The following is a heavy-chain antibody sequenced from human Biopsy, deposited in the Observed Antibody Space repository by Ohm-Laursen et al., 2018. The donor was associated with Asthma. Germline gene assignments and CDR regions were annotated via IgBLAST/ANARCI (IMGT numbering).Heavy chain of an antibody. Sequence: SLRLSCTASGFTFSSYGMHWVRQAPGKGLEWVAVIWYDGSIKYYADSVKGRFSISRDNSKNTLYLQMNSLRAEDTAVYYCARDREYSSGWYQPLFDYWGQGTLVTVSS. J-gene: IGHJ4*02. D-gene: IGHD6-19*01. CDR1: GFTFSSYG. CDR2: IWYDGSIK. CDR3: ARDREYSSGWYQPLFDY. V-gene: IGHV3-33*01.